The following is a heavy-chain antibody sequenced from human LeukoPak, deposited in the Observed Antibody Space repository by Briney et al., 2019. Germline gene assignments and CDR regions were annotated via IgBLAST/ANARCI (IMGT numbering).Heavy chain of an antibody. CDR3: ARVEWLSHFDY. CDR1: GDSISSDRHY. CDR2: INYFGST. Sequence: SETLSLTCTVSGDSISSDRHYWSWIRQHPGEGLEWVGYINYFGSTYYNPSLRRRLTLSSDTSKSQFSLKLTSVTAADTATYYCARVEWLSHFDYWGQGTLVTVSS. J-gene: IGHJ4*02. V-gene: IGHV4-31*03. D-gene: IGHD5-12*01.